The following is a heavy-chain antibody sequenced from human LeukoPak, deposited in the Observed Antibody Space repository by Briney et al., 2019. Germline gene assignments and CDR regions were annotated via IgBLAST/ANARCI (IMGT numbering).Heavy chain of an antibody. CDR1: GFTFSGSA. J-gene: IGHJ4*01. V-gene: IGHV3-73*01. Sequence: PGGSLRLSCAASGFTFSGSAMHWVRQASGKGLEWVGRIRSKANSYATAYAASVKGRFTISRDDSKNTAYLQMNSLKTEDTAVYYCTRQRRAYSYGYDYWGHGTLVTVSS. CDR3: TRQRRAYSYGYDY. CDR2: IRSKANSYAT. D-gene: IGHD5-18*01.